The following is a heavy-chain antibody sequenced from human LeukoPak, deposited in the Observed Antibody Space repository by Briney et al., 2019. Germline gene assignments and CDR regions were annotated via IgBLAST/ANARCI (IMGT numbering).Heavy chain of an antibody. Sequence: PGGSLGLSCAASGFTFSSYGMHWVRQAPGKGLEWVAFIRYDGSNKYYADSVKGRFTISRDNSKNTLYLQMNSLRDEDTAVYYCAKDRGENWFDPWGQGTLVTVSS. J-gene: IGHJ5*02. CDR1: GFTFSSYG. D-gene: IGHD3-10*01. CDR3: AKDRGENWFDP. CDR2: IRYDGSNK. V-gene: IGHV3-30*02.